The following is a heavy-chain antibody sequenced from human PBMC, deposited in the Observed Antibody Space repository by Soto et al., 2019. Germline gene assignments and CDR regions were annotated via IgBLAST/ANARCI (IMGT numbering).Heavy chain of an antibody. J-gene: IGHJ5*02. D-gene: IGHD2-21*01. CDR2: IYYGGNT. CDR1: GASITSTNW. CDR3: ARDPRAFGDFGSLDP. Sequence: QVQLQESGPGLVKPSGTLSLTCTVSGASITSTNWWSWVRQAPGKGPEWIGEIYYGGNTNYNPSLQSPVTISVDTSRNQFSLTLTSVTAADTAVYYCARDPRAFGDFGSLDPWGQGTLVTVSS. V-gene: IGHV4-4*02.